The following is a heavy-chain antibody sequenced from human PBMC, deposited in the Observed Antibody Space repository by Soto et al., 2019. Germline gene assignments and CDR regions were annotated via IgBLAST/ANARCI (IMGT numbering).Heavy chain of an antibody. CDR2: ISYDGSNK. J-gene: IGHJ4*02. CDR3: ARDPPASGWYVMSY. CDR1: GFTFSSYA. Sequence: GGSLRLSCAASGFTFSSYAMHWVRQAPGKGLEWVAVISYDGSNKYYADSVKGRFTISRDNSKNTLYLQMNSLRAEDTAVYYCARDPPASGWYVMSYWGQGTLVTVSS. V-gene: IGHV3-30-3*01. D-gene: IGHD6-19*01.